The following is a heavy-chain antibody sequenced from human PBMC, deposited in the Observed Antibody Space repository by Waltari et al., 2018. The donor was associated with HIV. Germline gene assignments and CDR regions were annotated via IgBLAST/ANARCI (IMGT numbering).Heavy chain of an antibody. CDR2: INPSSDGT. D-gene: IGHD3-22*01. Sequence: QVQLVQSGAEVRKPGASVRVSCKAYGNTFTYNYIHWVRQAPGQGLEWMGWINPSSDGTKYAQRFQGRVTMTRDTSINTAYMDLSGLTSDDTAVYFCARDRSIVSRHYDNAVSHYFDSWGQGTLVTVSS. CDR1: GNTFTYNY. J-gene: IGHJ4*02. V-gene: IGHV1-2*02. CDR3: ARDRSIVSRHYDNAVSHYFDS.